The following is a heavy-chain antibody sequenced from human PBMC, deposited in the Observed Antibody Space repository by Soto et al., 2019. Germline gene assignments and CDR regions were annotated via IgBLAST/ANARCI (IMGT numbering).Heavy chain of an antibody. CDR3: ARTRGATTLDY. V-gene: IGHV4-59*01. CDR2: IYYSGST. D-gene: IGHD1-26*01. CDR1: GGSISSYY. J-gene: IGHJ4*02. Sequence: SETLSLTCTVSGGSISSYYWSWIRQPPGKGLEWIGYIYYSGSTNYNPSLKSRVTISVDTSKNQFSLKLSSVTAADTAVYYCARTRGATTLDYWGQGTLVTVSS.